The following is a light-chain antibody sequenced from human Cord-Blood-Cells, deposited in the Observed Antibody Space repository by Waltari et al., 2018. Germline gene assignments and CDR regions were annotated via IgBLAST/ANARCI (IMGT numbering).Light chain of an antibody. CDR3: CSYARCYPYV. V-gene: IGLV2-11*01. Sequence: QSALTQPRSVSGSPGPPVTILCTETSSDVGGYNSASWYQQHPGNAPKRMICDLSQPPSGVPERFSGSKCGNTAALTMSGLEAEDEADYYCCSYARCYPYVVGTGTKVTVL. J-gene: IGLJ1*01. CDR2: DLS. CDR1: SSDVGGYNS.